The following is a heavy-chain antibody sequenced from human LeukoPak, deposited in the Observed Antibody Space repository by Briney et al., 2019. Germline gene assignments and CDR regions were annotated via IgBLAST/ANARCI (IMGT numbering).Heavy chain of an antibody. V-gene: IGHV1-69*01. D-gene: IGHD5/OR15-5a*01. J-gene: IGHJ6*02. CDR3: ARQGPSVYYYGMDV. CDR1: GGTLRSYA. CDR2: ITPIFGTA. Sequence: GASVTVSCTASGGTLRSYAISWVRQAPGQGLEWMGAITPIFGTANYAQKFQGRVTIIADESTSTAYMELSSLRSEDTAVYCCARQGPSVYYYGMDVWGQGTTVTVSS.